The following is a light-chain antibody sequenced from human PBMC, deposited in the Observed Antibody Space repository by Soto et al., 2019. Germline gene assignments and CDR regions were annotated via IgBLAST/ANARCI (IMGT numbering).Light chain of an antibody. CDR1: QSVTRSY. J-gene: IGKJ1*01. CDR2: DTS. Sequence: EIVLTQSPGTLSLSPGERATLSCRASQSVTRSYLAWYQQKPGQAPRLLIYDTSNRATGIPDRFSGSGPGTDFTLTISGLEPEDFAVYYCQQYGSSPPWTFGQGTKVEIK. CDR3: QQYGSSPPWT. V-gene: IGKV3-20*01.